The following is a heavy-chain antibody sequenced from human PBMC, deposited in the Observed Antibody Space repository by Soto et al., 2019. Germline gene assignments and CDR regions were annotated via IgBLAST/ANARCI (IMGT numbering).Heavy chain of an antibody. J-gene: IGHJ4*02. V-gene: IGHV3-23*01. CDR2: ILCSDYST. D-gene: IGHD3-22*01. CDR3: AKDMHPNYYYDTRGPVACFDN. CDR1: GFTLSNYG. Sequence: GGSLRLSCAASGFTLSNYGMSWVRQAPGKGLEWVSCILCSDYSTYYADAVKGRFIISRDNSKNTLFLYMNSLRAEDTAVYFCAKDMHPNYYYDTRGPVACFDNWGLGTLVTVSS.